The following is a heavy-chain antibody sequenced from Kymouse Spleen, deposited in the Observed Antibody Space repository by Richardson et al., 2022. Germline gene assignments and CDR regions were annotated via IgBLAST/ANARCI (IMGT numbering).Heavy chain of an antibody. D-gene: IGHD3-10*01. V-gene: IGHV3-23*04. CDR2: ISGSGGST. CDR3: AKVNYYGSGSYRWYFDL. CDR1: GFTFSSYA. Sequence: EVQLVESGGGLVQPGGSLRLSCAASGFTFSSYAMSWVRQAPGKGLEWVSAISGSGGSTYYADSVKGRFTISRDNSKNTLYLQMNSLRAEDTAVYYCAKVNYYGSGSYRWYFDLWGRGTLVTVSS. J-gene: IGHJ2*01.